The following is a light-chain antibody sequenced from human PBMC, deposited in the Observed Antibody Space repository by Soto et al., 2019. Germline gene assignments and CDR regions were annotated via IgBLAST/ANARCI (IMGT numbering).Light chain of an antibody. V-gene: IGLV1-51*01. J-gene: IGLJ2*01. Sequence: QSVLTQPPSMSAAPGQKVPISCSGSSSNIGDNFVSWYQHLPGTAPKLLIFDNSQRPSEIPDRFFGSTSGTIATLAITGPQTGAEAVYYCATWDSKLSAVVFGGGTKLTVL. CDR3: ATWDSKLSAVV. CDR1: SSNIGDNF. CDR2: DNS.